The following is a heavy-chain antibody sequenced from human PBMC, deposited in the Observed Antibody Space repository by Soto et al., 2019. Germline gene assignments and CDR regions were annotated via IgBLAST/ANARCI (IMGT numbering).Heavy chain of an antibody. V-gene: IGHV1-69*04. CDR2: IIPILGIA. CDR1: GGTFSSYT. D-gene: IGHD5-12*01. Sequence: GASVKVSCKASGGTFSSYTISWVRQAPGQGLEWMGRIIPILGIANYAQKFQGRVTITADKSTSTAYMELSSLRSEDTAVYYCARDFSGYDFETRDYYYYYYMDVWGKGTTVTVSS. CDR3: ARDFSGYDFETRDYYYYYYMDV. J-gene: IGHJ6*03.